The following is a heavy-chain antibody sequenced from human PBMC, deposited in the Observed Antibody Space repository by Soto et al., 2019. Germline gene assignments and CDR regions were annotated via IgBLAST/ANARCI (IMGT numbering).Heavy chain of an antibody. V-gene: IGHV4-4*02. J-gene: IGHJ6*02. CDR3: VRSVPAATWQYSGMDV. CDR1: GDSVSSSSF. D-gene: IGHD2-2*01. Sequence: SETLSLTCAVSGDSVSSSSFWSWVRQAPGKGLEWIGEIYHSGTFNYNPSLASRVSVSVDKSRNQLSLNLKSVTAADTAVYYCVRSVPAATWQYSGMDVWGQGTTVTVYS. CDR2: IYHSGTF.